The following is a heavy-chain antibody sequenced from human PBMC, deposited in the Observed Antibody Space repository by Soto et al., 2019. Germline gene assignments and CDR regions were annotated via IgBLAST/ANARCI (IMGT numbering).Heavy chain of an antibody. CDR1: GFTVNSNY. D-gene: IGHD1-1*01. CDR3: ARDLNYLDY. Sequence: PGGSLRLSCAVSGFTVNSNYMSWVRQAPGKGLEWVSVIYSGGTTYYADSVKGRFTISRDNSRNTPYLQMNSLRAEDTAVYYCARDLNYLDYWGQGTLVTVSS. J-gene: IGHJ4*02. V-gene: IGHV3-53*01. CDR2: IYSGGTT.